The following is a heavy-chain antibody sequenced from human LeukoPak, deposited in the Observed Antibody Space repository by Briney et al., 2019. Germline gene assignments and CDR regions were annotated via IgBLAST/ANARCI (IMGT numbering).Heavy chain of an antibody. Sequence: PSETLSLTCTVSGGSISSYYWSWIRQPPGKGLEWIGYIYYSGSTNYNPSLKGRVTISVDTSKNQFSLKLSSVTAADTAVYYCAREDSSGYYYLDPWGQGTLVTVSS. D-gene: IGHD3-22*01. CDR3: AREDSSGYYYLDP. CDR1: GGSISSYY. CDR2: IYYSGST. J-gene: IGHJ5*02. V-gene: IGHV4-59*01.